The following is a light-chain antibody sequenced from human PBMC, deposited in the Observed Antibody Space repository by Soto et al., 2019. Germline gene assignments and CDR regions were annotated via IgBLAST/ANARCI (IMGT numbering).Light chain of an antibody. CDR2: GAS. V-gene: IGKV3-15*01. CDR3: QQSNNWPPLT. Sequence: EIVMTQSPDILSVSPGEGATLSCRASQNVRTKLAWYQQKPGQAPRLLIYGASTRATGVPARFSGSGSETDFSLTISSLQIEDFALYYCQQSNNWPPLTFGGGTKVDIK. J-gene: IGKJ4*01. CDR1: QNVRTK.